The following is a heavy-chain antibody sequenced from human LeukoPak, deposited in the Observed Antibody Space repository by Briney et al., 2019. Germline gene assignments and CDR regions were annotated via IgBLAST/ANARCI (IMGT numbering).Heavy chain of an antibody. CDR2: ISAYNGNT. CDR3: ARRPITMVRGVIITWFDP. J-gene: IGHJ5*02. V-gene: IGHV1-18*01. Sequence: ASVKVSCKASGYTFTSYDISWVRQAPGQGLEWMGWISAYNGNTNYAQKLQGRVTMTTDTSTSTAYMELRSLRSDDTAVYYCARRPITMVRGVIITWFDPWGQGTLVTVSS. D-gene: IGHD3-10*01. CDR1: GYTFTSYD.